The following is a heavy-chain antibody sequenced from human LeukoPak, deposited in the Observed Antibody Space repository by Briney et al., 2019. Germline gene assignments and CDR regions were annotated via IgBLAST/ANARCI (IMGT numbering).Heavy chain of an antibody. CDR3: ARKAWTSGSYDS. J-gene: IGHJ4*02. CDR2: IDYIGTT. Sequence: SETPSLTCTVSSGSISSYYWTWIRQPPGKGLEFIGYIDYIGTTNYNPSLKSRVTISVDTSKNQFSLKLSSVTAADTAFYYCARKAWTSGSYDSWGQGTLVTVSS. V-gene: IGHV4-59*08. CDR1: SGSISSYY. D-gene: IGHD3-10*01.